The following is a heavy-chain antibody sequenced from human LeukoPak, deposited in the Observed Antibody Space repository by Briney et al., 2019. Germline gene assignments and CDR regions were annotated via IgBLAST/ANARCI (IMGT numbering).Heavy chain of an antibody. CDR1: GGSISSGGYS. CDR2: IYHSGST. V-gene: IGHV4-30-2*01. J-gene: IGHJ2*01. D-gene: IGHD2-15*01. CDR3: ARELSRWYFDL. Sequence: SETLSLTCAVSGGSISSGGYSWSWIRQPPGKGLEWIGYIYHSGSTYSNPSLKSRVTISVDRSKNQFSLKLSSVTAADTAVYYCARELSRWYFDLWGRGTLVTVSS.